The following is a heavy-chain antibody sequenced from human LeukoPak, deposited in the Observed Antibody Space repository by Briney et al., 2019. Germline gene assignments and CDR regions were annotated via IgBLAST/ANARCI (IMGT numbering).Heavy chain of an antibody. CDR3: ARGNSGSYSQFDY. J-gene: IGHJ4*02. CDR1: GGSISGSSYY. V-gene: IGHV4-39*07. D-gene: IGHD1-26*01. Sequence: PSETLSLTCTVSGGSISGSSYYWGWIRQPPGKGLEWIGSIYYSGSTYYNPSLKSRVTISVDTSKNQFSLKLTSVTAADTAVYYCARGNSGSYSQFDYWGQGTLVTVSS. CDR2: IYYSGST.